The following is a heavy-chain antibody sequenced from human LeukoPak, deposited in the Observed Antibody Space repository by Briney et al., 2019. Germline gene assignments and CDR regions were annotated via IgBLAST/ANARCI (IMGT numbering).Heavy chain of an antibody. Sequence: SETLSLTCPVSGGFISSGGYHWSWIRQHPGKGREWIGYIYYSGSTYYNPSLKSRVTISVDPSKNQCSLNLSYVTAADTAVCYCARGSDYYGSGYNWFDTWGQGTLVTVSS. CDR3: ARGSDYYGSGYNWFDT. CDR2: IYYSGST. J-gene: IGHJ5*02. V-gene: IGHV4-31*03. D-gene: IGHD3-10*01. CDR1: GGFISSGGYH.